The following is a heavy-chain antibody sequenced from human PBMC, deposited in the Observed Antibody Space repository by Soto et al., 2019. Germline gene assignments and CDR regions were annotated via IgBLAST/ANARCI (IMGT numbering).Heavy chain of an antibody. Sequence: SETLSLTCTVSGGSISSYYWSWIRQPPGKGLEWIGYIYYSGSTNYNPSLKSRVTISVDTSKNQFSLKLSSVTAADTAVYYCARQELGYCSSTSCYPTNWFDPWGQGTLVTVSS. CDR2: IYYSGST. J-gene: IGHJ5*02. D-gene: IGHD2-2*01. CDR1: GGSISSYY. CDR3: ARQELGYCSSTSCYPTNWFDP. V-gene: IGHV4-59*08.